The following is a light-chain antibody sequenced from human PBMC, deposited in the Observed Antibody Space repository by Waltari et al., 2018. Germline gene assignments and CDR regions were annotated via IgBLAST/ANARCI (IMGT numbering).Light chain of an antibody. CDR3: QHYVRLPVT. CDR2: GAS. CDR1: ESVSRA. Sequence: EIVLTQSPGTLSLSPGERVTLSCRASESVSRALAWYQQKPGQAPRLLMYGASTRATGIPDRFSGSGSGTDFILTISRLEPEDFAVYYCQHYVRLPVTFGQGTKVEIK. V-gene: IGKV3-20*01. J-gene: IGKJ1*01.